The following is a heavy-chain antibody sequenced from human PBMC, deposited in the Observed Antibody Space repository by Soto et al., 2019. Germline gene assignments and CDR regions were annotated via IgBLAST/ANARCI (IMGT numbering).Heavy chain of an antibody. J-gene: IGHJ6*02. CDR2: IYPGDSDT. CDR3: GRKVRGDFWSGYSYYYYYGMDV. CDR1: GYSFTSYW. D-gene: IGHD3-3*01. V-gene: IGHV5-51*01. Sequence: GESLKISCKGSGYSFTSYWIGWVRQMPGKGLEWMGIIYPGDSDTRYSPSFQGQVTISADKSISTAYLQWSSLKASENAMYYCGRKVRGDFWSGYSYYYYYGMDVWAQGTSVTVSS.